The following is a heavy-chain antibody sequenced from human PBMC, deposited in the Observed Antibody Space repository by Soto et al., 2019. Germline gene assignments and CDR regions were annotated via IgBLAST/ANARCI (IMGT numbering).Heavy chain of an antibody. V-gene: IGHV4-4*02. CDR1: GDSVSSPYY. J-gene: IGHJ4*02. CDR3: ARSAGWYAVHS. D-gene: IGHD6-19*01. CDR2: VFHTGTT. Sequence: QVQLQESGPGLVKPSGTLSLTCAVSGDSVSSPYYWCWVRQPPGKGLEWIGEVFHTGTTSYNPSLRSRVTRSLYKSNNQFSLALRSVTAAHTAVYFCARSAGWYAVHSWGPGTLVIVSS.